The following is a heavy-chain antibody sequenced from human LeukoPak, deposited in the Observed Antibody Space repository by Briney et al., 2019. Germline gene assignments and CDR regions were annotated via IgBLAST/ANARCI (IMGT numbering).Heavy chain of an antibody. CDR3: ARVGYCSSTSCYGGRDY. J-gene: IGHJ4*02. V-gene: IGHV4-34*01. CDR1: GGSFSGYY. Sequence: SETLSLTCAVYGGSFSGYYWSWIRQPPGKGLEWIGEINHSGSTNYNPSLTSRVTISVDTSKNQFSLKLSSVTAADTAVYYCARVGYCSSTSCYGGRDYWGQGTLVTVSS. CDR2: INHSGST. D-gene: IGHD2-2*01.